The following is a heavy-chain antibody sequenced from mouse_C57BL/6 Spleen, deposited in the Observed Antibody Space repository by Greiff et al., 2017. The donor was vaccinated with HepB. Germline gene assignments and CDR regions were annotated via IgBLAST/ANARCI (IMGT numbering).Heavy chain of an antibody. V-gene: IGHV14-1*01. Sequence: EVQLQQSGAELVRPGASVKLSCTASGFNIKDYYMHWVKQRPEQGLEWIGRIDPEDGDTEYAPKFQGKATMTADTSSNTAYLQLSSLTSEDTAVYDCTTSNYAYYFDYWGQGTTLTVSS. J-gene: IGHJ2*01. D-gene: IGHD2-5*01. CDR2: IDPEDGDT. CDR3: TTSNYAYYFDY. CDR1: GFNIKDYY.